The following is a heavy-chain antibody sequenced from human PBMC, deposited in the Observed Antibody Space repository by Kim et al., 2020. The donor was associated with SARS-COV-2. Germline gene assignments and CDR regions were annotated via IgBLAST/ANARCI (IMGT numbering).Heavy chain of an antibody. V-gene: IGHV3-15*01. CDR2: IKSKTDGGTT. CDR1: GFTFSNAW. CDR3: TTPDSCSWYFDY. D-gene: IGHD6-13*01. J-gene: IGHJ4*02. Sequence: GGSLRLSCAASGFTFSNAWMSWVRQAPGKGLEWVGRIKSKTDGGTTDYAAPVKGRFTISRDDSKNTLYLQMNSLKTEDTAVYYCTTPDSCSWYFDYWGQGTLVTVSS.